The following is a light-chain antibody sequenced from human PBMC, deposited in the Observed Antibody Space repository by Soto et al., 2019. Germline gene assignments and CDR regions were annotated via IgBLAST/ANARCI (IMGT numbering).Light chain of an antibody. J-gene: IGLJ3*02. Sequence: QAVVTQEPSLTVSPGGTVTLTCGSSTGAVTSSHWPYWFQQKPGQVPRPLIYDTNNRHSWTPARFSGSLLGGTPALILSGARPEDEADYYCSLSYSGVRVFGGGTKVTVL. CDR2: DTN. CDR3: SLSYSGVRV. V-gene: IGLV7-46*01. CDR1: TGAVTSSHW.